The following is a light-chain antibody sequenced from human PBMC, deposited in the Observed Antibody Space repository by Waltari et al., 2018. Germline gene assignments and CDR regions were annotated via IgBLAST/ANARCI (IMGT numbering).Light chain of an antibody. CDR3: QTGGHGTWV. Sequence: QLVLTQSPSASASLGASVNLTCTLSSGHSTNIIAWHQQQPEKGPRYLMKVNSDGSHSKGDQIPDRFSGSSSGAEHYLTIASLQSEDEADYYCQTGGHGTWVFGGGTKLTVL. J-gene: IGLJ3*02. CDR1: SGHSTNI. CDR2: VNSDGSH. V-gene: IGLV4-69*01.